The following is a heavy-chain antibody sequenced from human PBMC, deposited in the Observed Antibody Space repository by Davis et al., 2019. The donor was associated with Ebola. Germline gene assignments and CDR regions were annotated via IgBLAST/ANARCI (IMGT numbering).Heavy chain of an antibody. V-gene: IGHV1-46*01. CDR2: INPSGGST. J-gene: IGHJ4*02. D-gene: IGHD6-19*01. Sequence: AASVKVSCKASGYTFTSYYMHWVRQAPGQGLEWMGIINPSGGSTNYAQKFQGRVTMTRDTSTSTVYMELSSLRSEDTAVYYCARTSSGWHGFDYWGQGTLVTVSS. CDR3: ARTSSGWHGFDY. CDR1: GYTFTSYY.